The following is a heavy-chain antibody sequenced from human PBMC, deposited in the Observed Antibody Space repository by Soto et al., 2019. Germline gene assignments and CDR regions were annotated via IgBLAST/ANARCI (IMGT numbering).Heavy chain of an antibody. J-gene: IGHJ4*02. V-gene: IGHV1-69*01. CDR2: IIPIFGTA. Sequence: QVQLVQSGAEVKTPGSSVKVSCKASGGTFSSYASSWVRQAHGQGLEWMGGIIPIFGTANYAQKFQGRVTITADESTSTAYMELSSLRSEDTAVYYCARSWDSYGSPPFDYWGQGTLVTVSS. D-gene: IGHD5-18*01. CDR3: ARSWDSYGSPPFDY. CDR1: GGTFSSYA.